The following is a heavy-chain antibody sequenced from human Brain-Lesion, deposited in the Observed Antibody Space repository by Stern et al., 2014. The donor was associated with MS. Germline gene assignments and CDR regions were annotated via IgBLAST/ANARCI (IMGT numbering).Heavy chain of an antibody. CDR2: VYYSRST. CDR3: ARASGLFEY. CDR1: GGSISRSTYY. D-gene: IGHD3-16*01. V-gene: IGHV4-39*02. J-gene: IGHJ4*02. Sequence: VQLVESGPGLVKPSETLSLTCTVSGGSISRSTYYWGWLRLSPGKGLEWIGGVYYSRSTFYNPSLTSRVPLSVHTSTHPISPQLASVTAADTGLYYCARASGLFEYWGQGVLVTVSS.